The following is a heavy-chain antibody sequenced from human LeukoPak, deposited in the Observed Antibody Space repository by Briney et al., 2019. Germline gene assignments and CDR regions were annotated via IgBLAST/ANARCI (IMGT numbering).Heavy chain of an antibody. CDR3: ARHVVADWFDP. J-gene: IGHJ5*02. CDR2: INYSGST. Sequence: SETLSLTCTVSGGSISSSSHYWGWIHQPPGKGLEWIGSINYSGSTQYNPSLKSRVTISVDTSKNQFSLKVRFLTAADTAVYYCARHVVADWFDPWGQGTLVTVSS. CDR1: GGSISSSSHY. D-gene: IGHD2-21*01. V-gene: IGHV4-39*01.